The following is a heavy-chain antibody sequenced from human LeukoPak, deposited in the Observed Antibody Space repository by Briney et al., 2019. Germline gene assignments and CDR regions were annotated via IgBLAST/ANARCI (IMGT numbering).Heavy chain of an antibody. J-gene: IGHJ4*02. CDR1: GYTFTIYY. Sequence: ASVTVSCKASGYTFTIYYMHWVRQAPGQGLEWMGIISPRGGSTSYAQKFQGRVTMTRATSTSTVYMELSSLRSEDTAVYYCARSNNYYESSGYYAKTRRDFDYWGQGTLVTVSS. D-gene: IGHD3-22*01. V-gene: IGHV1-46*01. CDR2: ISPRGGST. CDR3: ARSNNYYESSGYYAKTRRDFDY.